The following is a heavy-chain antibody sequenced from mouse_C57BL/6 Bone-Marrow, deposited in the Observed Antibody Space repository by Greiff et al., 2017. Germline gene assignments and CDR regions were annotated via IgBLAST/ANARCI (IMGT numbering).Heavy chain of an antibody. V-gene: IGHV5-6*02. CDR2: ISSGGSYT. Sequence: GKLMESGGDLVKPGGSLKLSCAASGFTFSSYVMSWVRQTPDKRLEWVATISSGGSYTYYPDSVKGRFTISRDNAKNTLYLQMSSLKSEDTAMYYCASSWDYWGQGTSVTVSS. CDR3: ASSWDY. J-gene: IGHJ4*01. CDR1: GFTFSSYV.